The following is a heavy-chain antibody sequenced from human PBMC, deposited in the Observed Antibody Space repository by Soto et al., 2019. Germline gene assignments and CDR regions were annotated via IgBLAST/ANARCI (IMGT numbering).Heavy chain of an antibody. J-gene: IGHJ6*03. CDR1: GESASSNSAA. CDR2: TYYRSKWYN. D-gene: IGHD2-8*01. CDR3: AREVYAYFSYVDV. Sequence: SQALSLTRAISGESASSNSAAWKCIRESPSRGLEWLGRTYYRSKWYNDYAVSVKSRVTINPDTSKNYFSLQLNSVTPEDTAVYYCAREVYAYFSYVDVWGKGTTDTVS. V-gene: IGHV6-1*01.